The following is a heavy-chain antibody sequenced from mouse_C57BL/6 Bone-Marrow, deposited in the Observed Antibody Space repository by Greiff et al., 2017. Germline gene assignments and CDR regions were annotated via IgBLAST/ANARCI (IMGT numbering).Heavy chain of an antibody. CDR3: ARRDYGSRNFDY. Sequence: QVQLKQSGAELARPGASVKLSCKASGYTFTSYGISWVKQRTGKGLEWIGEIYPRSGNTYYNEKFKGKATLTADKSSSTAYMELRSLTSEDSAVYFCARRDYGSRNFDYWGQGTTLTVSS. J-gene: IGHJ2*01. V-gene: IGHV1-81*01. CDR1: GYTFTSYG. D-gene: IGHD1-1*01. CDR2: IYPRSGNT.